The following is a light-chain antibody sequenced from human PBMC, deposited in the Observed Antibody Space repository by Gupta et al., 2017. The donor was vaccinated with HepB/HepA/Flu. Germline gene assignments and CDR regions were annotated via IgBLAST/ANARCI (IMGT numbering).Light chain of an antibody. V-gene: IGKV1-33*01. CDR2: ASS. CDR1: HDISKS. CDR3: QHYDLMLT. Sequence: DVQMNQFPSSLSASVGDRVTITCQASHDISKSLHWYQQKTGKAPKFLIYASSRLVTGVPSRFVGRGSGTDFTLTISSLQPEDIATYFCQHYDLMLTFGGGTKVQI. J-gene: IGKJ4*01.